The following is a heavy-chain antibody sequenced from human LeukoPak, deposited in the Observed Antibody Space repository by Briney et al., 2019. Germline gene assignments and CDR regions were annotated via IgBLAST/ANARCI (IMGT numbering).Heavy chain of an antibody. Sequence: SSETLSLTCTVSGGSISSSSYYWGWIRQPPGKGLEWIGSIYYSGSTYYNPSLKSRVTISVDTSKNQFSLKLSSVTAADTAVYYCARQERYDFWSGYRPPLDGCWGQGTLVTVSS. CDR3: ARQERYDFWSGYRPPLDGC. CDR1: GGSISSSSYY. CDR2: IYYSGST. V-gene: IGHV4-39*01. D-gene: IGHD3-3*01. J-gene: IGHJ4*02.